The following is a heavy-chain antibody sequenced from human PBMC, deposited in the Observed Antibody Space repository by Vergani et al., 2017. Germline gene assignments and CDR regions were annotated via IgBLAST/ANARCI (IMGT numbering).Heavy chain of an antibody. CDR3: ASLPYYDFWSGYYGPAFDY. D-gene: IGHD3-3*01. V-gene: IGHV4-39*01. Sequence: QLQLQESGPGLVKPSETLSLTCTVSGGSISSSSYYWGWIRQPPGKGLGWIGSIYYSGSTYYNPSLKSRVNISVDTSKNQFSLKLSSVTAADTAVYYCASLPYYDFWSGYYGPAFDYWGQGTLVTVSS. CDR2: IYYSGST. J-gene: IGHJ4*02. CDR1: GGSISSSSYY.